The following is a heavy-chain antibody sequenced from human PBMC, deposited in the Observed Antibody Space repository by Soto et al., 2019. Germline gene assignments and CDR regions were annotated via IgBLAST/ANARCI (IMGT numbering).Heavy chain of an antibody. V-gene: IGHV3-30*18. Sequence: GGSLRLSCAASGFTFSSYGMHWVRQAPGKGLEWVAVISYDGSNKYYADSVKGRFTISRDNSKNTLYLQMNSLRAEDTAVYYCAKAGAGTAMAYYYYYGMDVWGQGTTVTVSS. CDR3: AKAGAGTAMAYYYYYGMDV. J-gene: IGHJ6*02. D-gene: IGHD5-18*01. CDR2: ISYDGSNK. CDR1: GFTFSSYG.